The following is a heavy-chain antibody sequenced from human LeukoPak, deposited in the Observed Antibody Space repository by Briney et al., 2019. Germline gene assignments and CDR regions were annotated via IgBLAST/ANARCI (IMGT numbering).Heavy chain of an antibody. D-gene: IGHD2-15*01. V-gene: IGHV4-59*01. J-gene: IGHJ6*03. CDR3: ARGRLVVVVAATQYYMDV. Sequence: SETLSLTCTVSGGSISSYYWSWLRQPPGKGLEWIGYIYYSGSTNYNPSLKSRVTISVDTSKNQFSLKLSSVTAADTAVYYCARGRLVVVVAATQYYMDVWGKGTTVTVSS. CDR2: IYYSGST. CDR1: GGSISSYY.